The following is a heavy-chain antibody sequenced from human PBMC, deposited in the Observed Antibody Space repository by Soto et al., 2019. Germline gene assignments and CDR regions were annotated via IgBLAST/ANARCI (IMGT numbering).Heavy chain of an antibody. CDR1: GGTFSSYA. V-gene: IGHV1-69*13. D-gene: IGHD2-15*01. CDR3: AREQSKEEKDIVVVVAATENTYGMDV. CDR2: IIPIFGTA. Sequence: ASVKVSCKASGGTFSSYAISWVRQAPGQGLEWMGGIIPIFGTANYAQKFQGRVTITADESMSTAYMELSSLRSEDTAVYYCAREQSKEEKDIVVVVAATENTYGMDVWGQGTTVTVSS. J-gene: IGHJ6*02.